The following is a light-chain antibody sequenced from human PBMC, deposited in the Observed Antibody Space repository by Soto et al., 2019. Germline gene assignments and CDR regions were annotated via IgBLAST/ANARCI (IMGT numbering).Light chain of an antibody. CDR2: GAS. V-gene: IGKV3-20*01. CDR3: QQYGSSPPYT. Sequence: EIVLTQSPGTLSLSPGERATLPCRASQSVSSSYLAWYQQKPDKAPGRLLYGASSRATGIPARFSGSGSGTDFSLTISRLEPEDFAVYYCQQYGSSPPYTFGQGTKLEIK. CDR1: QSVSSSY. J-gene: IGKJ2*01.